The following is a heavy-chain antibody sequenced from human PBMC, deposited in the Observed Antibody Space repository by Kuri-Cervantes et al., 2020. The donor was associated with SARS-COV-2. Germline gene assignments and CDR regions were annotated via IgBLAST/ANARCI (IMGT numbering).Heavy chain of an antibody. CDR2: MNPNSGNT. CDR1: GYTFTSYD. J-gene: IGHJ6*02. V-gene: IGHV1-8*01. D-gene: IGHD3-3*01. Sequence: ASVKVSCKASGYTFTSYDINWVRQATGQGLEWMGWMNPNSGNTGYAQKFQGRVTMTRNTSISTAYMELSSLRSEDTAVYYCARETHYDFWSGPRGYGMDVWGQGTTVTVSS. CDR3: ARETHYDFWSGPRGYGMDV.